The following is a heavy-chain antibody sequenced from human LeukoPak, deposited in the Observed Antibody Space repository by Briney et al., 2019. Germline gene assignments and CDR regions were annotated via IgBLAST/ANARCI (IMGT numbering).Heavy chain of an antibody. J-gene: IGHJ4*02. CDR1: GGSISSSSYY. D-gene: IGHD5-24*01. V-gene: IGHV4-39*07. CDR3: AREGIGEMATIMDY. CDR2: IYYSGST. Sequence: SETLSLTCTVSGGSISSSSYYWGWIRQPPRKGLEWIGSIYYSGSTYYNPSLKSRVTISVDTSKNQFSLKLSSVTAADTAVYYCAREGIGEMATIMDYWGQGTLVTVSS.